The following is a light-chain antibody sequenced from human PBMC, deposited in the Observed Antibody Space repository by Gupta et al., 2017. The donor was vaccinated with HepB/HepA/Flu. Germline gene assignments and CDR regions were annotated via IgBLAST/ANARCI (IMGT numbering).Light chain of an antibody. CDR1: SSDVGGYNY. CDR3: SSYAGSNICV. CDR2: EIS. V-gene: IGLV2-8*01. Sequence: SALTQPPSASGSPGQSVTISCTGTSSDVGGYNYVSWYQRHPGKAPKVIIYEISKRPAGVPDRFSGSRSGNTASLTVSGLQADDEAEYFCSSYAGSNICVFGTGTTVTVL. J-gene: IGLJ1*01.